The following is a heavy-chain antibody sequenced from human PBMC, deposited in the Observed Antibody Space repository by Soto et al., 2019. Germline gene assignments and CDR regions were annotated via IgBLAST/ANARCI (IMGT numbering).Heavy chain of an antibody. V-gene: IGHV3-23*01. CDR1: GFTFSSYA. CDR3: AKDLEAVAGTWDWFEP. CDR2: ISGSGGST. D-gene: IGHD6-19*01. J-gene: IGHJ5*02. Sequence: PGGSLRLFCAASGFTFSSYAMSWVRQAPGKGLEWVSAISGSGGSTYYADSVKGRFTISRDNSKNTLYLQMNSLRAEDTAVYYCAKDLEAVAGTWDWFEPWGQGTLVTVSS.